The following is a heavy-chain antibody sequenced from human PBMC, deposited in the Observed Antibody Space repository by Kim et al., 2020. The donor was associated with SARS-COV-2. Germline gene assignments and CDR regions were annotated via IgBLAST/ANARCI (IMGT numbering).Heavy chain of an antibody. CDR1: GGSSDSYY. Sequence: SQTLSLTCTVSGGSSDSYYWSWMRQSPGKGLEWIGHMYYTGTTYYSPSLKSRVTISLDTSQNQFSLKLRSVTAADTAVYFLARVVPSAGSDYFDYWGQG. V-gene: IGHV4-59*13. J-gene: IGHJ4*02. CDR3: ARVVPSAGSDYFDY. CDR2: MYYTGTT. D-gene: IGHD6-13*01.